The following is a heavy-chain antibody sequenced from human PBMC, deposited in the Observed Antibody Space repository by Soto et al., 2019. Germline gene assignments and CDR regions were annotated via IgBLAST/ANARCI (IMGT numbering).Heavy chain of an antibody. J-gene: IGHJ4*02. CDR3: ERAPRGYSSGWYLGYYFDY. Sequence: QVQLQESGPGLVKPSETLSLTCTVSGGSISSYYWSWIRQPPGKGLEWIGYIYYSGSTNYNPSLKSRVTISVDTSKNQFSMKLSSVTAADTAVYYCERAPRGYSSGWYLGYYFDYWGQGTLVTVSS. CDR2: IYYSGST. V-gene: IGHV4-59*01. D-gene: IGHD6-19*01. CDR1: GGSISSYY.